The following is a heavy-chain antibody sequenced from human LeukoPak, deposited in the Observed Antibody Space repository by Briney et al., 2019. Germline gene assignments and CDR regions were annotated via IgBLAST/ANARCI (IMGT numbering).Heavy chain of an antibody. CDR2: IYYDGST. D-gene: IGHD2-15*01. V-gene: IGHV4-39*07. Sequence: PSETLSLTCTVSGGSISITNYYWGWIRQPPGKGLEWIGNIYYDGSTYYNPSLKSRVSISVDTSKNQFSLKLSSVTAADTAVYYCARAVVAATIDYYYGMDVWGQGTTVTVSS. CDR3: ARAVVAATIDYYYGMDV. J-gene: IGHJ6*02. CDR1: GGSISITNYY.